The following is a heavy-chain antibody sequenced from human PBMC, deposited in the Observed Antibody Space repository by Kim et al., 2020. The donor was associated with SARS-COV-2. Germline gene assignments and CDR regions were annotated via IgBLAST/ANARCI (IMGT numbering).Heavy chain of an antibody. CDR2: IYPGDSDT. V-gene: IGHV5-51*01. Sequence: GESLKISCKGSGYSFTSYWIGWVRQMPGKGLEWMGIIYPGDSDTRYSPSFQGQVTISADKSISTAYLQWSSLKASDTAMYYCARPGEEVRGVKSAFVIWGQGTMLTASS. J-gene: IGHJ3*02. CDR1: GYSFTSYW. CDR3: ARPGEEVRGVKSAFVI. D-gene: IGHD3-10*01.